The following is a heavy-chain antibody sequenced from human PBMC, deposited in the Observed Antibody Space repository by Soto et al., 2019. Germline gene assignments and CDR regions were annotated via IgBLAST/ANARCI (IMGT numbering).Heavy chain of an antibody. J-gene: IGHJ4*02. V-gene: IGHV6-1*01. CDR2: TFYRSRWHS. CDR1: GDSVSTNSGA. D-gene: IGHD3-3*01. CDR3: ARAGSTMYRLQPHLDY. Sequence: SKNLSLTCAISGDSVSTNSGAWNWIWQSTSRGLEWLGRTFYRSRWHSDYADSVKGRININSDTSKNQFSLQLSSVTPEDKAVYYCARAGSTMYRLQPHLDYWGQGTLDTVSA.